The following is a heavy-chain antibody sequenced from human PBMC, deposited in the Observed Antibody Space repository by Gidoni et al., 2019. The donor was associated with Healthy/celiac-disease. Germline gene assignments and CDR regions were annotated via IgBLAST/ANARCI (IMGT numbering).Heavy chain of an antibody. V-gene: IGHV3-7*03. Sequence: EVQLVESGGGLVQPGGSLRLSCAASGFTFSSYWMSWVRQAPGKGLEWVDNIKQEGSEKYYGDSVKGRFTISRDNAKNSLYLQMNSLRAEDTAVYYCARSEVVIDAFDIWGQGTMVTVSS. CDR1: GFTFSSYW. D-gene: IGHD3-22*01. CDR2: IKQEGSEK. J-gene: IGHJ3*02. CDR3: ARSEVVIDAFDI.